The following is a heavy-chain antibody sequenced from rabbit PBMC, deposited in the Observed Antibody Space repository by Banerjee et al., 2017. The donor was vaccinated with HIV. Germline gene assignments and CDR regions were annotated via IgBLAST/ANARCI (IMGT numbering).Heavy chain of an antibody. CDR3: VRDLSTVTMVTRDL. V-gene: IGHV1S43*01. CDR2: IYSSNGDK. Sequence: QAPGKGLELIACIYSSNGDKWYASWVNGRFTISRSTSLNTVDLKMTSLTTADTATYFCVRDLSTVTMVTRDLWGPGTLVTVS. D-gene: IGHD2-1*01. J-gene: IGHJ6*01.